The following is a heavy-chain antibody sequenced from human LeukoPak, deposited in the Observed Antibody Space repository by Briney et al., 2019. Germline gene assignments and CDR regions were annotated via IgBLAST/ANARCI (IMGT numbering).Heavy chain of an antibody. CDR1: GFTFSDEG. CDR2: IHVDANEI. Sequence: GGSLRLSCAASGFTFSDEGMHWVRQAPGKGLEWVSFIHVDANEIYYADSVKGRFTISRDSSKNTLHLQMNSLRAEDTAVYYCAKVWSSSSWYSASMGSDYWGQGTLVTVSS. CDR3: AKVWSSSSWYSASMGSDY. D-gene: IGHD6-13*01. J-gene: IGHJ4*02. V-gene: IGHV3-30*02.